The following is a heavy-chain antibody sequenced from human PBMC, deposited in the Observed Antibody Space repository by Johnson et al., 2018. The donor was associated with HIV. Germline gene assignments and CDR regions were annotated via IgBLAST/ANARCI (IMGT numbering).Heavy chain of an antibody. CDR1: GFTFSSYG. J-gene: IGHJ3*02. CDR3: ANFGSSSSRSAFDI. CDR2: ISYDGSNK. V-gene: IGHV3-30*18. Sequence: QVQLVESGGGVAQPGRSLRLSCAASGFTFSSYGMHWVRQAPGNGLEWVAVISYDGSNKYYADSVKGRFTICRDNSKNTLYLQMNSLRAEDTAVYYCANFGSSSSRSAFDIWGQGTMVTVSS. D-gene: IGHD6-6*01.